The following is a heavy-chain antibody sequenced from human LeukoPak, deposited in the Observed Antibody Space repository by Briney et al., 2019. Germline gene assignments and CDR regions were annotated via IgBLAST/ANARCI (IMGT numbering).Heavy chain of an antibody. CDR1: GFTFSGSA. CDR2: IRSKAKSCAT. V-gene: IGHV3-73*01. Sequence: GGSLRLSCAASGFTFSGSAMHWVRQASGKGREWVGRIRSKAKSCATAYAASVKGRFTISRDNAKNALYLQMNSLRAEDTAVYYCAREGPDAFDIWGQGTMVTVSS. CDR3: AREGPDAFDI. J-gene: IGHJ3*02.